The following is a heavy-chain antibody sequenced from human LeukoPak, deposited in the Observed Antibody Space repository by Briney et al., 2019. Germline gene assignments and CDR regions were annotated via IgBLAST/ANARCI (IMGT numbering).Heavy chain of an antibody. J-gene: IGHJ5*02. CDR3: ARDWYCSSSICYTGRSWFDP. Sequence: KPGGSLRLSCAASGFTFSDYYMSYIRQAPGKGLEWVSYISTTSTYTDYADSVRGRFTISRDNAKNLLYLQMNSLRPEDTAVYYCARDWYCSSSICYTGRSWFDPWGQRTLVTVSS. V-gene: IGHV3-11*05. D-gene: IGHD2-2*02. CDR2: ISTTSTYT. CDR1: GFTFSDYY.